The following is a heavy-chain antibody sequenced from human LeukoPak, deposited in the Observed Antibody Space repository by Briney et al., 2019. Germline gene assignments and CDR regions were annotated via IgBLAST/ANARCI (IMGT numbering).Heavy chain of an antibody. CDR1: GFTFSSYW. V-gene: IGHV3-74*01. J-gene: IGHJ5*02. CDR3: AGGYCSSTSCYVDWFDP. CDR2: INSDGSST. Sequence: GGSLRLSCAASGFTFSSYWMHWVRQAPGKGLVWVSRINSDGSSTSYADSVKGRFTISRDNAKNTLYLQMNSLRAEDTAVYYCAGGYCSSTSCYVDWFDPWGQGTLITVSS. D-gene: IGHD2-2*01.